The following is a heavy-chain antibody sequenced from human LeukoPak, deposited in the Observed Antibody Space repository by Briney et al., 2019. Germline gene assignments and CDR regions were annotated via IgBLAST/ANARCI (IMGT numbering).Heavy chain of an antibody. D-gene: IGHD5-12*01. V-gene: IGHV3-23*01. CDR2: ISGSGGST. J-gene: IGHJ4*02. Sequence: GGSLRLSCAASGFTFSSYAMSWVRQAPGKGLEWVSAISGSGGSTYYADSVKGRFTISRDNSKNTLYLQMNSLRAEDTAVYYCAPDPNKWLRNYWGQGALVTVSS. CDR1: GFTFSSYA. CDR3: APDPNKWLRNY.